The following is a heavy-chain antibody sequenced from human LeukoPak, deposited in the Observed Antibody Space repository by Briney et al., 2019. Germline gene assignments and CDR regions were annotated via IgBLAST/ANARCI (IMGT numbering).Heavy chain of an antibody. J-gene: IGHJ3*02. Sequence: GGSLRLSCAASGFTFSSYWMSWVRQAPGKGLEWVANIKQDGSEKYYVDSVKGRFTISRDNAKNSLYLQMNSLRAEDTAVYYCAREGILNNGWYPHDAFDIWGQGTMVTVSS. D-gene: IGHD6-19*01. CDR3: AREGILNNGWYPHDAFDI. V-gene: IGHV3-7*05. CDR2: IKQDGSEK. CDR1: GFTFSSYW.